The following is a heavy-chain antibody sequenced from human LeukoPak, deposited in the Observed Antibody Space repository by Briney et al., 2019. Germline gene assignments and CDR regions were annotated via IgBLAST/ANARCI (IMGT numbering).Heavy chain of an antibody. V-gene: IGHV3-48*02. CDR2: ISSSSSTI. Sequence: GGSLRLSCAASGFTFSSYSMNWVRQAPGKGLEWVSYISSSSSTIYYADSVKGRFTISRDNAKNSLYLQMNSLRDEDTAVYYCAREGAYYDFWSGYPDYWGQGTLVTVSS. CDR3: AREGAYYDFWSGYPDY. D-gene: IGHD3-3*01. CDR1: GFTFSSYS. J-gene: IGHJ4*02.